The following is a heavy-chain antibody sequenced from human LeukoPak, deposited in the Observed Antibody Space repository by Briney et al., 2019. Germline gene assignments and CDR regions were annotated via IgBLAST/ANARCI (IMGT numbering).Heavy chain of an antibody. J-gene: IGHJ5*02. V-gene: IGHV4-59*06. CDR1: GGSISSYY. Sequence: PSETLSLTCTVSGGSISSYYWNWIRQPPGKGLEWIGYIYYSGSTYHNPSLKSRVNISVDTSKNQFSLKVISVTAADTAVYYCARATRGSGSSLPWFDPWGQGTLVTVSS. D-gene: IGHD3-10*01. CDR2: IYYSGST. CDR3: ARATRGSGSSLPWFDP.